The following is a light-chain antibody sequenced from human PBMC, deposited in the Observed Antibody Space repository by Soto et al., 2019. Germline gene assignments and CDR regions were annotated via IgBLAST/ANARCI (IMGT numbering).Light chain of an antibody. V-gene: IGKV3-11*01. J-gene: IGKJ5*01. Sequence: EIVLTQSQSTLSLSPGERATLSCSASQSVSSYLAWYQQKPGQAPRLLIYDASKRATGIPARFSGSGFGTDYTLTISSLQSEDFEIYYCQQYNNWPITFGQGTRLEIK. CDR1: QSVSSY. CDR2: DAS. CDR3: QQYNNWPIT.